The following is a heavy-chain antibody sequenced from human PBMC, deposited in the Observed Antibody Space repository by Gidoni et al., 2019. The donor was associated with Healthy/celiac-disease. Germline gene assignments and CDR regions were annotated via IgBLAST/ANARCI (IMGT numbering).Heavy chain of an antibody. CDR3: AKDLSGSYYHDDAFDI. CDR1: GFTFHAYA. Sequence: EVQLVESGGGLVQPGWSLRPSCAASGFTFHAYAMHWVRQAQGKGLEWVSGISWNSGSIGYADSVKGRFTISRDNAKNSLYLQMNSLRAEDTALYYCAKDLSGSYYHDDAFDIWGQGTMVTVSS. J-gene: IGHJ3*02. V-gene: IGHV3-9*01. D-gene: IGHD1-26*01. CDR2: ISWNSGSI.